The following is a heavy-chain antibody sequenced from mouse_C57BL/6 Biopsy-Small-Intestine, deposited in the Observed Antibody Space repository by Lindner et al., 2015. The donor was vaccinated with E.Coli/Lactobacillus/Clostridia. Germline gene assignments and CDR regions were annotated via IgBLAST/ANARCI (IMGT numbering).Heavy chain of an antibody. CDR3: ARLDYGSSKGYFDY. V-gene: IGHV1-80*01. Sequence: VQLQESGTELVKPGASVKISCKVSGYAFSRYWMNWVKQRPGKGLEWIGQIYPGDGDINYNGKFKGKATLTADKSSSTAYMQLSSLTSEDSAVYFCARLDYGSSKGYFDYWGQGTTLTVSS. CDR1: GYAFSRYW. CDR2: IYPGDGDI. D-gene: IGHD1-1*01. J-gene: IGHJ2*01.